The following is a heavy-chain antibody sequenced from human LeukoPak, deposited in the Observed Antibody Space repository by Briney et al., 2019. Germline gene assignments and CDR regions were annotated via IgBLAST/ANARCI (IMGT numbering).Heavy chain of an antibody. CDR3: ARVTHSSSWYGRGVIDY. CDR2: IYTSGST. CDR1: GCSISSYY. J-gene: IGHJ4*02. D-gene: IGHD6-13*01. V-gene: IGHV4-4*07. Sequence: PSETLSLTCTVSGCSISSYYWSWIRQPAGKGLEWIGRIYTSGSTNYNPSLKSRVTISVDKSKNQFSLKLSSVTAADTAVYYCARVTHSSSWYGRGVIDYWGQGTLVTVSS.